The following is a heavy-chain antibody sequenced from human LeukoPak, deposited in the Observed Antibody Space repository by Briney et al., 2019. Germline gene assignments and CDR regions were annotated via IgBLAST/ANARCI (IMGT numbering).Heavy chain of an antibody. CDR3: AKAKGGKYDRSGYYLPDY. CDR2: ISGGGGST. D-gene: IGHD3-22*01. CDR1: GFTFDDYA. V-gene: IGHV3-43*02. J-gene: IGHJ4*02. Sequence: TGGSQRLSCPVSGFTFDDYAMHWVRQAPGKGLEWVSLISGGGGSTYYADSVKGRFTISRDNSKNSLYLQINSLRTEDTALYYCAKAKGGKYDRSGYYLPDYWGQGTLVTVSS.